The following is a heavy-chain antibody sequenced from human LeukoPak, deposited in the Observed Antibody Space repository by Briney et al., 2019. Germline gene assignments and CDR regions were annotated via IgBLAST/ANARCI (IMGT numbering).Heavy chain of an antibody. D-gene: IGHD5-24*01. CDR1: GGTFSSYA. Sequence: EASVKVSCKASGGTFSSYAISWVRQAPGQGLEWMGGIIPIFGTANYAQKFQGRVTITADESTSTAYMELSSLRSEDTAVYYCARGPGWLQLHYYYYMDVWAKGPRSPSP. CDR2: IIPIFGTA. CDR3: ARGPGWLQLHYYYYMDV. J-gene: IGHJ6*03. V-gene: IGHV1-69*01.